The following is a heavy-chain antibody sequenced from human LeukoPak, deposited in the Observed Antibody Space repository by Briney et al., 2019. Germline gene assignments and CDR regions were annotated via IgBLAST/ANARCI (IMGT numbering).Heavy chain of an antibody. J-gene: IGHJ4*02. V-gene: IGHV4-39*02. CDR3: ARDGPWKSDC. Sequence: SETLSLTCTVSGGSVSSDYYWGWIRQPPGQGLEWIGSICSGGNTCYNPSLKSRVTISADSSKTHFFLQLTSATAADTALYFCARDGPWKSDCWGQGTLVTVSS. D-gene: IGHD1-1*01. CDR2: ICSGGNT. CDR1: GGSVSSDYY.